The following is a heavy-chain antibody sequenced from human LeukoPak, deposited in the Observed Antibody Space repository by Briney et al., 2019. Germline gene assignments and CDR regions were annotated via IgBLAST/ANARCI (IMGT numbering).Heavy chain of an antibody. CDR3: ARDCIAVAHGVYYYGMDV. V-gene: IGHV4-39*07. J-gene: IGHJ6*02. D-gene: IGHD6-19*01. CDR1: GGSISSSSYY. CDR2: IYYSGST. Sequence: PSETLSLTCTVSGGSISSSSYYWGWIRQPPGKGLEWIGSIYYSGSTYYNPSLKSRVTISVDTSKNQFSLKLSSVTAADTAVYYCARDCIAVAHGVYYYGMDVWGQGTTVTVSS.